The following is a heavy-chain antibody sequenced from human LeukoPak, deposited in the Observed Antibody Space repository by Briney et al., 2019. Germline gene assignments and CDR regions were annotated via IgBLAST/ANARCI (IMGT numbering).Heavy chain of an antibody. Sequence: SETLSLTCAVYGGSFSGYYWSWIRQPPGKGLEWIGEINHSGSTNYNPSLKSRVTISVDTSKNQFSLKLSSVTAADTAVYYCARHHYNSSGYLDYWGQGSQVTVSS. V-gene: IGHV4-34*01. CDR1: GGSFSGYY. J-gene: IGHJ4*02. CDR3: ARHHYNSSGYLDY. D-gene: IGHD3-22*01. CDR2: INHSGST.